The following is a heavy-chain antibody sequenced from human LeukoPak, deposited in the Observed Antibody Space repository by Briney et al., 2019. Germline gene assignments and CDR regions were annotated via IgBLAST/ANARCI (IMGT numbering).Heavy chain of an antibody. CDR3: ARDRSGYSYGYYYYYMDV. V-gene: IGHV4-4*07. J-gene: IGHJ6*03. D-gene: IGHD5-18*01. Sequence: SETLSLTCTVSGGSISSYYWSWIRQPAGKGLEWIGRIYTSGSTNYNPSLKSRVTMSVDTSKNQCSLKLSSVTAADTAVYYCARDRSGYSYGYYYYYMDVWGKGTTVTISS. CDR1: GGSISSYY. CDR2: IYTSGST.